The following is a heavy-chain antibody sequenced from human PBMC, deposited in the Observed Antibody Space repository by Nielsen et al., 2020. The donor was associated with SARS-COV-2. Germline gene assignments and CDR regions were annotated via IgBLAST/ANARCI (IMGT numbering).Heavy chain of an antibody. CDR2: IKSKTDGGTT. D-gene: IGHD2-15*01. J-gene: IGHJ4*02. V-gene: IGHV3-15*01. CDR3: TTDHVVVVAATDFGLYFPLNY. CDR1: GFTFSNAW. Sequence: GESLKISCAASGFTFSNAWMSWVRQAPGKGLEWVGRIKSKTDGGTTDYAAPVKGRFTISRDDSKNTLYLQMNSLKTEDTAVYYCTTDHVVVVAATDFGLYFPLNYWGQGTLVTVSS.